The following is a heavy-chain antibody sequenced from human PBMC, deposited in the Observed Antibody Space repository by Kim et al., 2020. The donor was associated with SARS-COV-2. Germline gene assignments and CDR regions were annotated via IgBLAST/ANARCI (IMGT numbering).Heavy chain of an antibody. J-gene: IGHJ5*02. CDR2: INHSGST. CDR3: ARGYGAAAYNWFDP. Sequence: SETLSLTCAVYGGSFSGYYWSWIRQPPGKGLEWIGEINHSGSTNYNPSLKSRVTISVDTSKNQFSLKPSSVTAADTAVYYCARGYGAAAYNWFDPWGQGTLVTVSS. V-gene: IGHV4-34*01. CDR1: GGSFSGYY. D-gene: IGHD6-13*01.